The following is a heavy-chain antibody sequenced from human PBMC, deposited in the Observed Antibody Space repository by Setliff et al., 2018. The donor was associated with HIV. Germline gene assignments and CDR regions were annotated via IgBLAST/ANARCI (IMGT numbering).Heavy chain of an antibody. CDR3: ARGLGSSSWYVDVDAFDI. J-gene: IGHJ3*02. CDR1: GYTFTSYG. CDR2: ISAYNGNT. D-gene: IGHD6-13*01. V-gene: IGHV1-18*01. Sequence: ASVKVSCKASGYTFTSYGISWVRQAPGQGLEWMGWISAYNGNTNYAQKLQGRVTTTTDTSTSTAYMELRSLRSDDTAVYYCARGLGSSSWYVDVDAFDIWGQGTMVTVSS.